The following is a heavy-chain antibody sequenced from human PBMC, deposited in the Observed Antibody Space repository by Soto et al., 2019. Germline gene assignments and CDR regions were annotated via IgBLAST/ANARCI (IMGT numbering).Heavy chain of an antibody. D-gene: IGHD6-19*01. CDR3: ARGRSSGWYNKYYYYGMDV. J-gene: IGHJ6*02. V-gene: IGHV4-34*01. CDR1: GGSFSGYY. Sequence: SETLSLTCAAYGGSFSGYYWSWIRQPPGKGLEWIGEINHSGSTNYNPSLKSRVTISVDTSKNQFSLKLSSVTAADTAVYYCARGRSSGWYNKYYYYGMDVWGQGTTVTVSS. CDR2: INHSGST.